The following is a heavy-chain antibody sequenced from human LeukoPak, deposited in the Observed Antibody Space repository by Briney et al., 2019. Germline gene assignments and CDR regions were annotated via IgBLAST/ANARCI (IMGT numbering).Heavy chain of an antibody. CDR2: IYYNGGT. CDR3: ARDSTWEYRTSWYAD. Sequence: PSETLSLTCTVSGGPISNYYWSWIRQPPGKGLEWSGYIYYNGGTTYNPSLKNRVTISVDTSKNQFSMKMISVTPAHTAFYYCARDSTWEYRTSWYADWGQGILVTVSS. D-gene: IGHD6-13*01. CDR1: GGPISNYY. J-gene: IGHJ4*02. V-gene: IGHV4-59*01.